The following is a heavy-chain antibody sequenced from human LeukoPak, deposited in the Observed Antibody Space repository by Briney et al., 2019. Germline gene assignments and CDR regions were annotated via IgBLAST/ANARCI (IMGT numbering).Heavy chain of an antibody. CDR1: GFTFSSYW. CDR3: ARVRVAATLEDY. Sequence: GGSLRLSCAASGFTFSSYWMHWVRQAPGKGLVWVSRINTDGSSTSYADSVKGRFTISRDNAKNTRYLQMNSLRAEDTAVYYCARVRVAATLEDYWGQGTLVTVSS. D-gene: IGHD1-26*01. V-gene: IGHV3-74*01. CDR2: INTDGSST. J-gene: IGHJ4*02.